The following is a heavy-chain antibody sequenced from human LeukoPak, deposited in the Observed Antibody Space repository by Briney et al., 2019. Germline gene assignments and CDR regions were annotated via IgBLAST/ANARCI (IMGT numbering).Heavy chain of an antibody. CDR1: GGSFSGYY. CDR3: ARALTILRYFDWFHGGYGMDV. CDR2: INHSGST. V-gene: IGHV4-34*01. D-gene: IGHD3-9*01. Sequence: SETLPLTCAVYGGSFSGYYGSWIRQPPGKELEWIGEINHSGSTNYNPSLKSRVTISVDTSKNQFSLKLSSVTAADTAVYYCARALTILRYFDWFHGGYGMDVWGQGTTVTVSS. J-gene: IGHJ6*02.